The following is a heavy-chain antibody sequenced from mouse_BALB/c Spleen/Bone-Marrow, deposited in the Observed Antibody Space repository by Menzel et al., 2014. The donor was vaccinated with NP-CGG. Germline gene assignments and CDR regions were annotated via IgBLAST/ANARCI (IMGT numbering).Heavy chain of an antibody. CDR1: GYTFTGYC. D-gene: IGHD1-1*01. J-gene: IGHJ4*01. Sequence: QVQHQQSGAELVKPGASVTLSCQASGYTFTGYCMHWVKQRPGQALDWIGEINPSIGRTNYNEKLRSMATLTVDKSSSTACMQLSSLTSEDSAVYYCARLIYGSSCIMDFWAQGTSVTGSS. CDR2: INPSIGRT. CDR3: ARLIYGSSCIMDF. V-gene: IGHV1S81*02.